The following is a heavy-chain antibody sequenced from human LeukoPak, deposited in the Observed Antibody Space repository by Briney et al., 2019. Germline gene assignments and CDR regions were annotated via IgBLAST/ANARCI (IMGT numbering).Heavy chain of an antibody. D-gene: IGHD3-22*01. CDR3: ARSYYYDSSGYPGY. J-gene: IGHJ4*02. CDR1: GGSISSYY. Sequence: PSETLSLTCTVSGGSISSYYWSWIRQPPGKGLEWIGYIYYSGSTNYNPSLKSRVTISVDTSKNQFSLKLSSVTAADTAVYYCARSYYYDSSGYPGYWGQGTLVTVSS. V-gene: IGHV4-59*01. CDR2: IYYSGST.